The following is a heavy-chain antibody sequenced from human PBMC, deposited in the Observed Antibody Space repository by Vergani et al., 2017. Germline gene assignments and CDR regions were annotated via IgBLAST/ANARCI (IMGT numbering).Heavy chain of an antibody. D-gene: IGHD2-2*01. CDR1: GGSISSGGYS. CDR2: IYHSGST. CDR3: ARWYCSSTSCFNWFDP. Sequence: QLQLQESGSGLVKPSQTLSLTCAVSGGSISSGGYSWSWIRQPPGKGLEWIGYIYHSGSTYYNPSLKSRVTISVDRSKNQFSLKLSSVTAADTAVYYCARWYCSSTSCFNWFDPWGQGTLVTVSS. J-gene: IGHJ5*02. V-gene: IGHV4-30-2*01.